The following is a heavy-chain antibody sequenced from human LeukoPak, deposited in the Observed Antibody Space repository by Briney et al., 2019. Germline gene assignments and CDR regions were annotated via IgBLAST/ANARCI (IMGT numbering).Heavy chain of an antibody. CDR2: ISNSGSTV. J-gene: IGHJ4*02. Sequence: GGSLRLSCAASGFTFSSYSMNWVRQAPGKGLEWVSYISNSGSTVYYADSVKGRFTISRDNAKNSLYLQMNSLRAEDTAVYYCARKPPHDYWGQGTLVTVSS. CDR3: ARKPPHDY. V-gene: IGHV3-48*01. CDR1: GFTFSSYS.